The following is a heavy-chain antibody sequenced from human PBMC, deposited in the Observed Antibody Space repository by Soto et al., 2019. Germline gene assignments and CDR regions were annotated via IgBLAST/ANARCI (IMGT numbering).Heavy chain of an antibody. D-gene: IGHD3-3*01. V-gene: IGHV3-30-3*01. J-gene: IGHJ4*02. CDR1: GFTFSSYA. Sequence: QVQLVESGGGVVQPGRSLRLSCAASGFTFSSYAMHWVRQAPGKGLEWVAVISYDGSNKYYADSVKGRFTISRDNSKNTLYLQMNSLRAEDTAVYYCARDWRECFDYWGQGTLVTVSS. CDR2: ISYDGSNK. CDR3: ARDWRECFDY.